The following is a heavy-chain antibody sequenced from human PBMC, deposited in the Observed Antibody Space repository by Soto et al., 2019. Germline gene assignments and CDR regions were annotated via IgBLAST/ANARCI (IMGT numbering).Heavy chain of an antibody. CDR3: ARVRPALHNFDY. CDR1: GFTFSSYG. CDR2: IWYDGSNK. J-gene: IGHJ4*02. V-gene: IGHV3-33*01. D-gene: IGHD4-17*01. Sequence: PGGSLRLSCAASGFTFSSYGMHWVRQAPGKGLEWVAVIWYDGSNKYYADSVKGRFTISRDNSKNTLYLQMNSLRAEDTAVYYCARVRPALHNFDYWGQGTLVTVSS.